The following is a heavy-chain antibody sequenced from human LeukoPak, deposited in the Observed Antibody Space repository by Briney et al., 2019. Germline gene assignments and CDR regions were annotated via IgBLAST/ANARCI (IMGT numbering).Heavy chain of an antibody. CDR1: GFTFSNDW. CDR2: INTDGSTT. CDR3: ARSRGGSYHY. D-gene: IGHD3-16*02. J-gene: IGHJ4*02. Sequence: GGSLRLSCAASGFTFSNDWMRWVRQAPGKGLVWVSRINTDGSTTTYADSVKGRFTISRDNAKNTLYLQMNSLRVEDTAVYYCARSRGGSYHYWGQGTLVTVSS. V-gene: IGHV3-74*01.